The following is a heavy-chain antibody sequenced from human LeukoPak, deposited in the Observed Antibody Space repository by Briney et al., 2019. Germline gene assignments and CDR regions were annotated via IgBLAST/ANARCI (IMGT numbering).Heavy chain of an antibody. CDR1: GFTFSSYG. Sequence: GGSLRLSCAASGFTFSSYGMHWVRQAPGKGLEWVAVISYDGSNKYYADSVKGRFTISRDNSKNTLYLQMNSLRAEDTAIYYCARATRGVASNFDYWGQGTLVTVSS. CDR3: ARATRGVASNFDY. V-gene: IGHV3-30*03. CDR2: ISYDGSNK. D-gene: IGHD2-15*01. J-gene: IGHJ4*02.